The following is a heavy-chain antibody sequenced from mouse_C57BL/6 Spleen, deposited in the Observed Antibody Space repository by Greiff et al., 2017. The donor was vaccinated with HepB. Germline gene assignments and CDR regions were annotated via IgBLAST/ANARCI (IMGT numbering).Heavy chain of an antibody. D-gene: IGHD2-1*01. J-gene: IGHJ4*01. Sequence: ESGLGLVKPSQSLSLTCSVTGYSITSGYYWNWIRQFPGNKLEWMGYISYDGSNNYNPSLKNRISITRDTSKNQFFLKLNSVTTEDTATYYCARGGNYVGYAMDYWGQGTSVTVSS. CDR2: ISYDGSN. V-gene: IGHV3-6*01. CDR3: ARGGNYVGYAMDY. CDR1: GYSITSGYY.